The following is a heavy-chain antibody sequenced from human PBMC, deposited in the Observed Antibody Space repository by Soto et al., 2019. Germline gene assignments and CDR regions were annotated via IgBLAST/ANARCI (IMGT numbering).Heavy chain of an antibody. CDR1: GGSISSYY. Sequence: SETLSLTCTVSGGSISSYYWSWIRQPPGKGLEWIGYIYYSGSTNYNPSLKSRVTISVDTSKNQFSLKLSSVTAADTAVYYCARRTDYYDSSGYYYFDPWGRGTLVTVSS. CDR3: ARRTDYYDSSGYYYFDP. V-gene: IGHV4-59*01. CDR2: IYYSGST. J-gene: IGHJ4*02. D-gene: IGHD3-22*01.